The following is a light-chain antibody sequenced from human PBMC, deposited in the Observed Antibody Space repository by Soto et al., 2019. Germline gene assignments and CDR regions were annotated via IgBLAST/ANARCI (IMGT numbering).Light chain of an antibody. J-gene: IGLJ2*01. V-gene: IGLV2-11*01. CDR2: DVS. Sequence: QSVLTQPRSVSGSPGQSVTISCTGTSSDVGGYNYVSWYQQHPGKAPKLMIYDVSKRPSGVPDRFSGSKSGNTASLTISGLQAEDEADYYCCSYAGSYTDEVFGGGTKVTVL. CDR1: SSDVGGYNY. CDR3: CSYAGSYTDEV.